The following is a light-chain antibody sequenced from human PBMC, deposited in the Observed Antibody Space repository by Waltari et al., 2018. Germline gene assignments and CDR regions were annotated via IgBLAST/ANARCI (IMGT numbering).Light chain of an antibody. CDR3: QQSFSAWT. V-gene: IGKV1-39*01. J-gene: IGKJ1*01. CDR2: GTS. CDR1: QAISGF. Sequence: DIQMTQSPSSLSASVVDTVTLTCRASQAISGFLNWYQQKPGKAPNLLIYGTSTLHTGVPSRFSGSGSGTEFTLTITSLQPEDFATYYCQQSFSAWTFGRGTRVEIK.